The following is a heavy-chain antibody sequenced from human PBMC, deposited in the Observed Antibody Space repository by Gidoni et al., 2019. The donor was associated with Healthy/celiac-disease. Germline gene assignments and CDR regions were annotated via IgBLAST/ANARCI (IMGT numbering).Heavy chain of an antibody. CDR1: GFTFSSYA. CDR2: ISYDGSNN. V-gene: IGHV3-30-3*01. D-gene: IGHD3-10*01. J-gene: IGHJ6*02. Sequence: GFTFSSYAMHWVRQAPGKGLEWVAVISYDGSNNYYADSVKGRFTISRDNYKNTLYLQMNSLRAEDTAVYYCARDYYGSGSRGMHVWGQGTTVTVSS. CDR3: ARDYYGSGSRGMHV.